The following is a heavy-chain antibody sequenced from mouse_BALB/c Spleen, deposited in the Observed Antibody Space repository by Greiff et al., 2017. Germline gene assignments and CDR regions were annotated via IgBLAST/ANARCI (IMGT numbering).Heavy chain of an antibody. Sequence: EVQLVESGGGLVKPGGSLKLSCAASGFTFSSYAMSWVRQTPEKRLEWVASISSGGSTYYPDSVKGRFTISRDNARNILYLQMSSLRSEDTAMYYCARGHYYGYEEYYFDYWGQGTTLTVSS. J-gene: IGHJ2*01. CDR3: ARGHYYGYEEYYFDY. V-gene: IGHV5-6-5*01. D-gene: IGHD1-2*01. CDR2: ISSGGST. CDR1: GFTFSSYA.